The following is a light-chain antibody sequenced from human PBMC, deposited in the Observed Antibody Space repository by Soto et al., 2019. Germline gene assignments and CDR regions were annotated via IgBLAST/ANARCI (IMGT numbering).Light chain of an antibody. CDR2: DAS. CDR3: QQLNKWPPV. Sequence: EIVMTQSPAILSVSPGERATLSRRARQSVGHNFAWYRQNTGLSPRLLISDASNRATGIPARFRVSGSGTEFTLIISSLQSDDFAVYYCQQLNKWPPVFGPGTKVDI. V-gene: IGKV3-15*01. CDR1: QSVGHN. J-gene: IGKJ3*01.